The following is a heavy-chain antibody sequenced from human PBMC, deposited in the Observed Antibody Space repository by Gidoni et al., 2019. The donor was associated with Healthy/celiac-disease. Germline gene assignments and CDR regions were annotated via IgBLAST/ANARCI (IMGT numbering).Heavy chain of an antibody. V-gene: IGHV3-30*18. CDR1: GFPFSRYG. CDR3: AKDPTMIVVGYFDY. Sequence: QVQLVESGGGVVQPGRSLRLSCAASGFPFSRYGMHWVRQAPGKGLEWVAVISYDGSNEYYADSVKGRFTIYRDNSKNTLYLQMNSLRAEDTAVYYCAKDPTMIVVGYFDYWGQGTLVTVSS. CDR2: ISYDGSNE. J-gene: IGHJ4*02. D-gene: IGHD3-22*01.